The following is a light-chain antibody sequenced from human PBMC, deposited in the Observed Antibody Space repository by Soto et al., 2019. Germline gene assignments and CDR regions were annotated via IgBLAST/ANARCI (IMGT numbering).Light chain of an antibody. CDR3: AAWDDSLSGPLYV. V-gene: IGLV1-47*01. Sequence: QSVLTQPPSASGTPGQRVTISCSGSSSNIGSNYVYWYQQLPGTAPKLLIYRNNQRPSGVPDRSSGSKSGTSASLAISGLRSEDEADYYCAAWDDSLSGPLYVFGTGTKVTVL. CDR1: SSNIGSNY. CDR2: RNN. J-gene: IGLJ1*01.